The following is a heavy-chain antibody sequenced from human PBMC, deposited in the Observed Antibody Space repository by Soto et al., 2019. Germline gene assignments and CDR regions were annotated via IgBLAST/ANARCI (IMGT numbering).Heavy chain of an antibody. CDR2: INHSGST. CDR3: ASARGWGSYRPYYFDY. Sequence: SETLSVTCAVYGGSFSDYYWSRIRQPPGKGLEWIGEINHSGSTNYNPSLKSRVTISVDTSKNQFSLKLSSVTAADTAVYYCASARGWGSYRPYYFDYWGQGTLVTVSS. CDR1: GGSFSDYY. V-gene: IGHV4-34*01. D-gene: IGHD3-16*02. J-gene: IGHJ4*02.